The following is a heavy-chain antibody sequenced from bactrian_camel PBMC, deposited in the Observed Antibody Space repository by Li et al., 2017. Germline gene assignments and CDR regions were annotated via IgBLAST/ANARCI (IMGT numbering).Heavy chain of an antibody. CDR3: AADCRTYGMGVAYALGMEFGY. J-gene: IGHJ6*01. CDR2: TFSSGGIP. CDR1: GYPFARAC. Sequence: VQLVESGGGLVQPGGSLRLSCVGSGYPFARACMGWFRQAPGKVRELVATTFSSGGIPYYADSVKGRFTIFQDDAKNTLHLQMNGLKPEDTAMYYCAADCRTYGMGVAYALGMEFGYWGQGTQVTVS. D-gene: IGHD3*01. V-gene: IGHV3S32*01.